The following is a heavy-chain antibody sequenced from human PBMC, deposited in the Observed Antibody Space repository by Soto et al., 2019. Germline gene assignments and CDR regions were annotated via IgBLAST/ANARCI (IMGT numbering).Heavy chain of an antibody. CDR3: ARDRSTGYLDY. Sequence: QVQLVQSGAEVKKPGASVKVSCKASGYTFTSYYMHWVRQAPGQGLEWRGIINPSGGSTSKEQKFQGRVTMTRDTSTSTVYMELSSLRSEDTAVYYCARDRSTGYLDYWGQGTLVTVSS. J-gene: IGHJ4*02. CDR1: GYTFTSYY. D-gene: IGHD3-22*01. CDR2: INPSGGST. V-gene: IGHV1-46*01.